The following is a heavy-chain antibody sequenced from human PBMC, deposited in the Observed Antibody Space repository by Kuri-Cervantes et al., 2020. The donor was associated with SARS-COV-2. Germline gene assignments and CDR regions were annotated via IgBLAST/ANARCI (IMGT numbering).Heavy chain of an antibody. Sequence: SETLSLTCTVSGYSISSGYYWGWIRQPPGKGLEWIGSINYSGSTYHNPSLESRVTISVDTSKNQFSLKLSSVTAADTAVYYCARQITYCSRTSCYTPAPFDIWGQGTMVTVSS. V-gene: IGHV4-38-2*02. J-gene: IGHJ3*02. CDR2: INYSGST. D-gene: IGHD2-2*02. CDR3: ARQITYCSRTSCYTPAPFDI. CDR1: GYSISSGYY.